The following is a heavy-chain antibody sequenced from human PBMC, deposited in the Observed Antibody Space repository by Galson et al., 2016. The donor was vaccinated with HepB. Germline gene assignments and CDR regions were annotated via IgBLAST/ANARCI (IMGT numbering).Heavy chain of an antibody. D-gene: IGHD3-22*01. CDR2: ISDDGGAE. CDR3: AKSEGRPITMIPVA. V-gene: IGHV3-30*18. J-gene: IGHJ5*02. Sequence: SLRLSCAASGFIFRNYGMHWVRQAPGKGLEWVAVISDDGGAEHYADSVLGRATISRDDSNNTLYLQTNSLRPDDTAIYYCAKSEGRPITMIPVAWGQGVLVTVSS. CDR1: GFIFRNYG.